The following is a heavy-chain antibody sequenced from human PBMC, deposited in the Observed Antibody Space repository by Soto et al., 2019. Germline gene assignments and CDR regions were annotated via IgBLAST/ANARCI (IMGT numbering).Heavy chain of an antibody. CDR3: TKVVLVSAHAFDS. V-gene: IGHV3-30*18. Sequence: GGSLRLSCAASGFSFNTFGMDWVRQAPGKGLEWVAFISYDSTNKYYLDSVKGRFTISRDNSQKTLYLQMNSLRAEDTAVYYCTKVVLVSAHAFDSWGQGTLVTVSS. D-gene: IGHD3-3*01. CDR2: ISYDSTNK. J-gene: IGHJ4*02. CDR1: GFSFNTFG.